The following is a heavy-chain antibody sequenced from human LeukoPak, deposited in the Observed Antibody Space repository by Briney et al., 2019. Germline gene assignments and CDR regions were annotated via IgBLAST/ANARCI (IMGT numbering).Heavy chain of an antibody. V-gene: IGHV3-21*01. D-gene: IGHD5-18*01. CDR1: GFTFSSYE. CDR3: ARRAKTERGHSYGLDY. CDR2: ISGSSSYI. Sequence: GGSLRLSCAASGFTFSSYEMNWVRQAPGRGLEWVSSISGSSSYIYSADSLKGRFSISRDNAKNSLYLQMNSLRAEDTAVYYCARRAKTERGHSYGLDYWGQGALVTVSS. J-gene: IGHJ4*02.